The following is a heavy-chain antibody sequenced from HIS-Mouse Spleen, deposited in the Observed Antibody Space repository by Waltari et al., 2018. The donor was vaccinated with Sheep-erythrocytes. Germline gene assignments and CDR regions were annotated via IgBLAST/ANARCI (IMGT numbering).Heavy chain of an antibody. CDR2: IYYSGST. Sequence: QVQLQESGPGLVKPSETLSLTCTVSGGSISSYYWSWIRQPPGKGLEGIGYIYYSGSTNYNPSLKSRVTISVDTSKNQFSLKLSSVTAADTAVYYCARLELGQFDYWGQGTLVTVSS. V-gene: IGHV4-59*08. CDR1: GGSISSYY. CDR3: ARLELGQFDY. J-gene: IGHJ4*02. D-gene: IGHD1-26*01.